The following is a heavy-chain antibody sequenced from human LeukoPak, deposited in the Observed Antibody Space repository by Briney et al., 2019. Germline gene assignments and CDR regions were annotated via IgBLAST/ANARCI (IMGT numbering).Heavy chain of an antibody. V-gene: IGHV1-2*06. Sequence: ASVKVSCKASGYTFTGYYVHWVRQAPGQGLEWMGRINPNSGDTNYAQKFQGRITVTRDTSISTTYMELSSLRSEDTAVYYCARTDIVVVPAAIRVNWFDPWGQGTLVTVSS. CDR3: ARTDIVVVPAAIRVNWFDP. J-gene: IGHJ5*02. CDR1: GYTFTGYY. CDR2: INPNSGDT. D-gene: IGHD2-2*01.